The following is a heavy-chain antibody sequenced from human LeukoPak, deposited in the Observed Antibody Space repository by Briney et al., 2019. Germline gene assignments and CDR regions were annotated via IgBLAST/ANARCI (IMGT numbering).Heavy chain of an antibody. CDR3: ARAQGIYSGSYDWFDP. D-gene: IGHD1-26*01. V-gene: IGHV4-31*03. CDR2: IYYSGST. CDR1: GGSISSGGYY. Sequence: KPSQTLSLTCTVSGGSISSGGYYWSWIRQHPGKGLEWIGYIYYSGSTYYNPSLKSRVTISVDTSKNQFSLKLSSVTAADTAVYYCARAQGIYSGSYDWFDPWGQGTLVTASS. J-gene: IGHJ5*02.